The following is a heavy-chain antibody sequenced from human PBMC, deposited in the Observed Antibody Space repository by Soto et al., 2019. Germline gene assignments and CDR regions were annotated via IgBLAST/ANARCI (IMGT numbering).Heavy chain of an antibody. CDR1: GFTFSNYA. CDR2: ISYDGRKE. CDR3: ARDPMNWGERFDY. Sequence: QVQLVESGGGVVQPGRSLRLSCAASGFTFSNYAIHWVRQAPGKGLEWVARISYDGRKEYYADSVQGRLTLSRDNSMNTGYLQMNSLRAEDTAVYYCARDPMNWGERFDYWGRRTLITVSS. D-gene: IGHD7-27*01. V-gene: IGHV3-30*04. J-gene: IGHJ4*02.